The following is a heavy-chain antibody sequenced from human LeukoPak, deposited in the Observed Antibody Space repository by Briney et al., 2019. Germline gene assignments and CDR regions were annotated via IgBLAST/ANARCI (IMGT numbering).Heavy chain of an antibody. CDR1: GYFISSPYY. Sequence: PSETLSLTCTVSGYFISSPYYWVWIRQPPGKGLEWIGNIFHSGSTYYNPSLKSRVTISIDTSKNQFSLKLSSVTAADTAVYYCARVIRYGYVVNNWFDPWGQGTLVTVSS. CDR3: ARVIRYGYVVNNWFDP. J-gene: IGHJ5*02. CDR2: IFHSGST. V-gene: IGHV4-38-2*02. D-gene: IGHD5-12*01.